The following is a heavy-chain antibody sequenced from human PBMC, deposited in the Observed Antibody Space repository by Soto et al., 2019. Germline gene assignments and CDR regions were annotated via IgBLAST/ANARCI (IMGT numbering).Heavy chain of an antibody. J-gene: IGHJ6*03. CDR2: ISAYNGNT. CDR3: ARDLSGFRWFGELDYYYYYMDV. D-gene: IGHD3-10*01. V-gene: IGHV1-18*01. CDR1: GYTFTSYG. Sequence: ASVKVSCKASGYTFTSYGISWVRQAPGQGLEWMGWISAYNGNTNYAQKLQGRVTMTTDTSTSTAYMELRSLGSDETAVYYCARDLSGFRWFGELDYYYYYMDVWGKGTTVTVSS.